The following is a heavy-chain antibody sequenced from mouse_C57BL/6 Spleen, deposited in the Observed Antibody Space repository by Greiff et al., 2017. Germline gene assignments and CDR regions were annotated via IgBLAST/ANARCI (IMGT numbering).Heavy chain of an antibody. D-gene: IGHD1-1*01. CDR2: IDPSDSYT. CDR3: ARGDGSSYYFDY. J-gene: IGHJ2*01. CDR1: GYTFTSYW. V-gene: IGHV1-50*01. Sequence: VQLQQPGAELVKPGASVKLSCKASGYTFTSYWMQWVKQRPGQGLEWIGEIDPSDSYTNYNQKFKGKATLTVDTSSSTAYMQLSSLTSEDSAVYDCARGDGSSYYFDYWGQGTTLTVSS.